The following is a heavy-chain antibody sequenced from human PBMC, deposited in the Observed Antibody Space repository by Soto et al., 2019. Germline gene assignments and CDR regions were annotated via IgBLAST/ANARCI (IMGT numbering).Heavy chain of an antibody. J-gene: IGHJ4*02. V-gene: IGHV4-39*01. CDR2: IYYSGST. D-gene: IGHD3-10*01. CDR3: ARRHKIDGSGSPGLIDY. CDR1: GGSISSSSYY. Sequence: ETLSLTCTVSGGSISSSSYYWGWIRQPPGKGLEWIGSIYYSGSTYYNPSLKSRVTISVDTSKNQFSLKLSSVTAADTAVYYCARRHKIDGSGSPGLIDYWGQGTLVTVYS.